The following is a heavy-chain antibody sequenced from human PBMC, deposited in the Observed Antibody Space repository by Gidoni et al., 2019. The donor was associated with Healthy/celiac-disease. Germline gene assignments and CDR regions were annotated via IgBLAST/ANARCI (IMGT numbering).Heavy chain of an antibody. CDR3: ARGPPQWLVQCFDY. CDR2: IYYSGST. D-gene: IGHD6-19*01. V-gene: IGHV4-39*01. CDR1: GGSISSSSYY. J-gene: IGHJ4*02. Sequence: QLQLQESGPGLVKPSETLSLTCTVSGGSISSSSYYWGWIRQPPGKGLEWIGSIYYSGSTYYNPSLKSRVTISVDTSKNQFSLKLSSVTAADTAVYYCARGPPQWLVQCFDYWGQGTLVTVSS.